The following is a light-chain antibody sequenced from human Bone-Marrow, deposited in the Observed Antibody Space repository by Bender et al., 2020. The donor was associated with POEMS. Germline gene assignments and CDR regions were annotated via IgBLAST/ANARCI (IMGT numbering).Light chain of an antibody. V-gene: IGLV2-14*03. Sequence: QSALTQPASVSGSPGQSITISCTGTSSDVGAYDFVSWYQQHPGKVPKLLIYDVNNRPSGVSIRFSGSKSGNTASLTISGLQAEDEANYYCCSYTGTTIGTLVIFGGGTKLTVL. CDR3: CSYTGTTIGTLVI. J-gene: IGLJ2*01. CDR2: DVN. CDR1: SSDVGAYDF.